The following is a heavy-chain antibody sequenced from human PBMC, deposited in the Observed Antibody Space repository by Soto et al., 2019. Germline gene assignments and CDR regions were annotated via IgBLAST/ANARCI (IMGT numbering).Heavy chain of an antibody. Sequence: SETLSLTCTVSGGSISSGGYYWSWIRQHPGKGLEWIGYIYYSGSTYYNPSLKSRVTISVDTSKNQFSLKLSSVTAADTAVYYCAREHGDGTRYFDYWGQGTLVTVPS. V-gene: IGHV4-31*03. CDR2: IYYSGST. D-gene: IGHD4-17*01. J-gene: IGHJ4*02. CDR3: AREHGDGTRYFDY. CDR1: GGSISSGGYY.